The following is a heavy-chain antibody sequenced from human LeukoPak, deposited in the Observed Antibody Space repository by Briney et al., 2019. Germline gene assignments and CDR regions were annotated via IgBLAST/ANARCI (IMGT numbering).Heavy chain of an antibody. CDR1: GFTFSYYG. D-gene: IGHD6-19*01. Sequence: GGSLRLSCAGSGFTFSYYGLHWVRQAPGKGLEWVAVISYDGRKKHYAESVKGRFTVSRDNSKNTLYLEMDSLSAEDTAIYYCAKDRAYSSGWINAFDVWGQGTKVTVSS. CDR3: AKDRAYSSGWINAFDV. V-gene: IGHV3-30*18. J-gene: IGHJ3*01. CDR2: ISYDGRKK.